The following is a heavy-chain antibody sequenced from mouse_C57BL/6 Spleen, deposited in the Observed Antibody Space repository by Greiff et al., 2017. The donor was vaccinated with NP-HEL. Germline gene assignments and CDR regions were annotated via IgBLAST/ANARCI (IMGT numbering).Heavy chain of an antibody. CDR2: IYPRSGNT. CDR1: GYTFTSYG. D-gene: IGHD4-1*01. J-gene: IGHJ2*01. V-gene: IGHV1-81*01. CDR3: SRVGDYFDY. Sequence: VKLQESGAELARPGASVKLSCKASGYTFTSYGISWVKQRTGQGLEWIGEIYPRSGNTYYNEKFKGKAILTADKSSSTAYMELRSLTSEDSAVYFCSRVGDYFDYWGQGTTLTVSS.